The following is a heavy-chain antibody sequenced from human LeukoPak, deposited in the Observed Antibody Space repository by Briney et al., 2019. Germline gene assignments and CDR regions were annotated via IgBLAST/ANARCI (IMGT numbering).Heavy chain of an antibody. D-gene: IGHD3-10*01. Sequence: ASVKVSCKASGYTFTSYYMHWVRQAPGQGLEWMGIINPSGGSTSYAQKFQGRVTMTRDTSTSTVYMELSSLRSEDTAVYYCARDLSGIFGEYYFDYWGQGTLVTVSS. J-gene: IGHJ4*02. V-gene: IGHV1-46*01. CDR2: INPSGGST. CDR3: ARDLSGIFGEYYFDY. CDR1: GYTFTSYY.